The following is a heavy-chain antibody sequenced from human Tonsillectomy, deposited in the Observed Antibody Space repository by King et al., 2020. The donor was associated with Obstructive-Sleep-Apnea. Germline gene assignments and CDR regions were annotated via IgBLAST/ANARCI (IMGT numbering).Heavy chain of an antibody. Sequence: VQLVESGGGVVQPGRSLKLSCAASGFTFSSSGMHWVRQAPGKGLEWVAVIRYDESNQYYADSVKGRFTISRDNSKNTLYLQMNSLRAEDTAVYYCAKVRRVGYSYGDALDYWGQGTLVTVSS. J-gene: IGHJ4*02. CDR1: GFTFSSSG. CDR3: AKVRRVGYSYGDALDY. V-gene: IGHV3-30*02. CDR2: IRYDESNQ. D-gene: IGHD5-18*01.